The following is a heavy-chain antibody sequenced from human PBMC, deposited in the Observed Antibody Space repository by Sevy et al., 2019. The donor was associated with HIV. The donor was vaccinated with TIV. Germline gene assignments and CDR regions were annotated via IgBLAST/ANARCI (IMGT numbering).Heavy chain of an antibody. V-gene: IGHV5-51*01. CDR3: ARLHYSSSSVNSPPFDY. J-gene: IGHJ4*02. Sequence: GESLKISCKGSGYSFSNFWIGWVRQVPGKGLEWRGIIYPGDSDSRYSTSFQGQVSISADKSISTAYLQWSSLKASDTAMYYCARLHYSSSSVNSPPFDYWGQGTLVTVSS. CDR1: GYSFSNFW. D-gene: IGHD6-6*01. CDR2: IYPGDSDS.